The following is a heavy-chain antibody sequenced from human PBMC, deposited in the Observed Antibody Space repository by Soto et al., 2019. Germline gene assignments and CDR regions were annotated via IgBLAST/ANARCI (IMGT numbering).Heavy chain of an antibody. V-gene: IGHV1-69*02. J-gene: IGHJ4*02. CDR3: ASGEASGYEFPSGNSLDY. Sequence: QVQLVQSGAEVKRPGSSVKVSCKASGGTFNSYTISWVRQAPGQGLEWMGRIIPVLDVATNAQKFQGRIMIPAAKSTRTAYMELSSLRSEDPAVYYCASGEASGYEFPSGNSLDYWGQGTLVTVSS. CDR2: IIPVLDVA. CDR1: GGTFNSYT. D-gene: IGHD5-12*01.